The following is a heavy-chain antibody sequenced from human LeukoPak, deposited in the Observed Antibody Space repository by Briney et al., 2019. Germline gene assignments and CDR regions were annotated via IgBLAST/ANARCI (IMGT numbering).Heavy chain of an antibody. Sequence: PSETLSLTCTVSGGSISSYYWRWIRQPPGKGLEWIGYIYYSGSTNYNPSLKSRVTISVDTSKNQFSLKLSSVTAADTAVYYCARAEVVPAAIRGYYFDYWGQGTLVTVSS. CDR1: GGSISSYY. J-gene: IGHJ4*02. D-gene: IGHD2-2*02. V-gene: IGHV4-59*12. CDR2: IYYSGST. CDR3: ARAEVVPAAIRGYYFDY.